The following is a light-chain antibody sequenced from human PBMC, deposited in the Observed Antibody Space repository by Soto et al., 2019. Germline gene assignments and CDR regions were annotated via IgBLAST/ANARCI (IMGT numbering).Light chain of an antibody. CDR2: DDN. CDR3: GSWDSSVSAYV. V-gene: IGLV1-51*01. Sequence: QSVLTQPPSVSAAPGQKVTISCSGSSSNIGGNSVSWYQQLPGTAPKLLIYDDNKRPSGIPDRFSGSKSGTSATLGITGFQTGDEADYYCGSWDSSVSAYVFGNGTKVTVL. J-gene: IGLJ1*01. CDR1: SSNIGGNS.